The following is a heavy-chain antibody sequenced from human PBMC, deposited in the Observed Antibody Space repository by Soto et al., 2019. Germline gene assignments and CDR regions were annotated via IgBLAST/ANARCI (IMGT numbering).Heavy chain of an antibody. CDR2: INHSGST. V-gene: IGHV4-34*01. CDR3: ARNMATVTYYYYYYGMDV. J-gene: IGHJ6*02. CDR1: GGSFSGYY. Sequence: ETLALTCAVYGGSFSGYYCSWIRQPPGKGLEWIEEINHSGSTNYNPSLKSRVTISVDTSKNQFSLKLSSVTAADTAVYYCARNMATVTYYYYYYGMDVWGQGTMVTVSS. D-gene: IGHD4-17*01.